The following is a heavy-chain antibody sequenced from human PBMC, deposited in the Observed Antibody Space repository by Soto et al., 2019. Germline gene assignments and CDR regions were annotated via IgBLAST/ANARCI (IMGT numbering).Heavy chain of an antibody. Sequence: QVQLQESGPGLVKTSQTLSLTCTVSGGSISSGDYYWSWIRQPPGKGLEWIGYIYYSGSTYYNPSLKSRVTISVDTSKNQFSLKLSSVTAADTAVYYCARDSYGSGSLYYYYYGMDVWGQGTTVTVSS. CDR3: ARDSYGSGSLYYYYYGMDV. D-gene: IGHD3-10*01. V-gene: IGHV4-30-4*01. CDR1: GGSISSGDYY. J-gene: IGHJ6*02. CDR2: IYYSGST.